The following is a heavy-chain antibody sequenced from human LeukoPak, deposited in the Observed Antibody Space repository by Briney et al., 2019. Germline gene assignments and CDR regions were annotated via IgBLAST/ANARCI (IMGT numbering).Heavy chain of an antibody. D-gene: IGHD3-10*01. J-gene: IGHJ5*02. CDR1: GASISSYF. V-gene: IGHV4-59*08. CDR3: ARYDYGSGYPGSWLDP. Sequence: SETLSLTCTVSGASISSYFWTWIRQSPGKGLEWIGYIYYSGSTNYNPSLKSRVTISVDTSKNQFSLKLNSVTAADTAVYYCARYDYGSGYPGSWLDPWGQGTLVTVSS. CDR2: IYYSGST.